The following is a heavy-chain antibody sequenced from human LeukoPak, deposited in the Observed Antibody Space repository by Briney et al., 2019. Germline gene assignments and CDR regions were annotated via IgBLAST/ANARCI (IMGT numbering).Heavy chain of an antibody. V-gene: IGHV1-2*02. D-gene: IGHD3-16*01. CDR3: TRGGIYGPLDS. CDR1: GYTFTGYY. CDR2: INPNSGGT. Sequence: ASVKVSCKAFGYTFTGYYMHWVRQAPGQGLEWMGWINPNSGGTEYAENFQGRVTMTRDTSISTAYMELSSLRSDDTAVYYCTRGGIYGPLDSWGQGSLVTVSS. J-gene: IGHJ5*01.